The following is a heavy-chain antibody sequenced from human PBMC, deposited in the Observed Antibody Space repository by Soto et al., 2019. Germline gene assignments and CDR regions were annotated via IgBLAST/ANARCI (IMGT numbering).Heavy chain of an antibody. Sequence: QVQLVQSGAEVKKPGSSVKVSCKASGGTFSSYAISWVRQAPGHGLEWMGGIIPIFGTADYAQKFQGRVTITADDVTSAAYMELSSLRSEDTAVYYCARHMGRNHYFNGMDVWGEGTTVTVS. J-gene: IGHJ6*02. CDR3: ARHMGRNHYFNGMDV. V-gene: IGHV1-69*12. CDR1: GGTFSSYA. D-gene: IGHD3-10*01. CDR2: IIPIFGTA.